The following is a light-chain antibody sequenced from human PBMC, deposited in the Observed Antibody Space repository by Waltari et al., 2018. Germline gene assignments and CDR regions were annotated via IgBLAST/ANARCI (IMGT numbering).Light chain of an antibody. CDR2: GAS. Sequence: EIVMTQSPATLSVSPGEGATLSCRASQTISSNLAWYQKKFGQAPRLLIFGASTRATDIPARFSGSGSGTEFTLTISSLQSEDFAVYYCQQYNSWPLTFGGGTKVEIE. J-gene: IGKJ4*01. CDR1: QTISSN. V-gene: IGKV3D-15*01. CDR3: QQYNSWPLT.